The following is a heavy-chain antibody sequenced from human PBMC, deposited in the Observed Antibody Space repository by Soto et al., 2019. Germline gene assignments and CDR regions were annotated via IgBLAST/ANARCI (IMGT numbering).Heavy chain of an antibody. CDR2: INSDGSSI. CDR3: AREVSHGYLLRGMDV. J-gene: IGHJ6*02. D-gene: IGHD5-18*01. Sequence: EVQLVESGGGLVQPGGSVRLSCAASKFTITSYWMHWVRQAPGKGLVWVSRINSDGSSISYADAVKGRFTISRDNAKNTLYLQMNSLRVEDTAVYYCAREVSHGYLLRGMDVWGQGTTVTVFS. CDR1: KFTITSYW. V-gene: IGHV3-74*01.